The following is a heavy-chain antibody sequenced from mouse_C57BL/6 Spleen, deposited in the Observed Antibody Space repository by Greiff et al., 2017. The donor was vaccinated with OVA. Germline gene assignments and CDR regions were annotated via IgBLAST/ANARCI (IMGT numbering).Heavy chain of an antibody. Sequence: EVQLQQSGPELVKPGASVKISCKASGYTFTDYYMNWVKQSHGKSLEWIGDINPNNGGTSYNQKFKGKATLTVDKSSSTAYMELRSLTSENSAVYYCANIYYGNYLYFDYWGQGTTLTVSS. CDR2: INPNNGGT. CDR3: ANIYYGNYLYFDY. CDR1: GYTFTDYY. V-gene: IGHV1-26*01. D-gene: IGHD2-1*01. J-gene: IGHJ2*01.